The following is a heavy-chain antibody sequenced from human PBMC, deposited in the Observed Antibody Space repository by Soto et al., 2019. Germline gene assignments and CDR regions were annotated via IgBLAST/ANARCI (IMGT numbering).Heavy chain of an antibody. V-gene: IGHV1-18*01. CDR3: ARDRPDYYDSSGYLDY. D-gene: IGHD3-22*01. J-gene: IGHJ4*02. CDR1: GYTFTSYG. CDR2: ISAYNGNT. Sequence: GASVKVSCKASGYTFTSYGISRVRQAPGQRQEWMGWISAYNGNTNYAQKLQGRVTMTTDTSTSTAYMELRSLRSDDTAVYYCARDRPDYYDSSGYLDYWGQGTLVTVSS.